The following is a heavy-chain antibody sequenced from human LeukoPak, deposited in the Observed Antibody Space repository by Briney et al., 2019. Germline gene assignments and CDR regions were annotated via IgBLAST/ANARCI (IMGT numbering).Heavy chain of an antibody. CDR1: SGSISSYY. CDR2: IYYSGST. V-gene: IGHV4-59*08. Sequence: SETLSLTCTVSSGSISSYYWSWIRQPPGKGLEWIGYIYYSGSTNYNPSLKSRVTISVDTSKNQFSLKLSSVTAADTAVYYCARHSISVAGLDYWGQGTLVTVSS. CDR3: ARHSISVAGLDY. D-gene: IGHD6-19*01. J-gene: IGHJ4*02.